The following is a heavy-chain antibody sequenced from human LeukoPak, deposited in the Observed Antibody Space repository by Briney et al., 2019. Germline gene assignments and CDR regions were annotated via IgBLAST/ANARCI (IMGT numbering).Heavy chain of an antibody. Sequence: PGGSLRLSCAASGFTFSSYEMNWVRQAPGKGLEWVSYISGSGNLIYYADSVKGRFTISRDNAKNSLYLQVNSLRAEDTAVYYCARENPVTGEAFDIWGQGTMVTVSS. CDR1: GFTFSSYE. CDR3: ARENPVTGEAFDI. CDR2: ISGSGNLI. D-gene: IGHD4-17*01. J-gene: IGHJ3*02. V-gene: IGHV3-48*03.